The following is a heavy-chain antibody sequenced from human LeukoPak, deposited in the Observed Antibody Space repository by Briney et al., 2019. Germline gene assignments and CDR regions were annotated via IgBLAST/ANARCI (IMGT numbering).Heavy chain of an antibody. CDR2: VWYDGSNK. Sequence: GGSLRLSCAASGFTFSDNGMHWVRQAPGKGLEWVAVVWYDGSNKFYADSVKGRFTISRDNSKNTVYLEMNSLRVEDTAVYYCARDWSNRIAAAGIWFDPWGQGTLVTVSS. D-gene: IGHD6-13*01. CDR3: ARDWSNRIAAAGIWFDP. J-gene: IGHJ5*02. CDR1: GFTFSDNG. V-gene: IGHV3-33*01.